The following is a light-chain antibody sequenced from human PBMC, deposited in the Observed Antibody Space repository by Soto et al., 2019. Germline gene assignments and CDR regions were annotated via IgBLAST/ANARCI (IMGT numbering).Light chain of an antibody. CDR2: EVT. CDR1: SSDVGSYNF. Sequence: QSALTQPASVSGSPGQSITISCTGTSSDVGSYNFVSWYQQHPGKAPKLMIYEVTKRPSGVPDRFSGSKSGNTASLTVSGLQAEDEADYYCNSFAGSNNVLFGGGTKLTVL. CDR3: NSFAGSNNVL. J-gene: IGLJ2*01. V-gene: IGLV2-8*01.